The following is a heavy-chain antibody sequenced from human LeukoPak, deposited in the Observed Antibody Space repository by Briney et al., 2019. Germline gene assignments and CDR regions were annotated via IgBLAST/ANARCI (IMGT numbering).Heavy chain of an antibody. Sequence: GGSLRLSCAASGFSISSYALHWVRQAPGKGLQYASGISNGGGIDYANSVKGRFTISRDNSKNTLYLQMGSLRPEDMAVYYCARDFSYGSGFDYWGQGTLVTVSS. CDR3: ARDFSYGSGFDY. CDR1: GFSISSYA. CDR2: ISNGGGI. D-gene: IGHD5-18*01. J-gene: IGHJ4*02. V-gene: IGHV3-64*01.